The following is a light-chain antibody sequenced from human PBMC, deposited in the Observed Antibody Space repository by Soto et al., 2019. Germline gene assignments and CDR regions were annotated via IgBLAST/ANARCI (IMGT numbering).Light chain of an antibody. V-gene: IGKV1-8*01. CDR2: VAS. CDR3: QQYYSYPGT. CDR1: QDIGSV. J-gene: IGKJ1*01. Sequence: AIRMTQSPSSLSAPTGDRVTIACRASQDIGSVLAWYQQKAGKAPKLLIYVASALQTGVPSRFSGSGSGTDFTLTISRMQSEDSANYYCQQYYSYPGTFGQGT.